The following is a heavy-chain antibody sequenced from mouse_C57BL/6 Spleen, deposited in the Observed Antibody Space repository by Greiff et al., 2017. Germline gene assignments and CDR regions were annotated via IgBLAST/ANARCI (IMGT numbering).Heavy chain of an antibody. J-gene: IGHJ2*01. D-gene: IGHD4-1*01. Sequence: QVQLQQSGAELVKPGASVKISCKASGYAFSSYWMNWVKQRPGKGLEWIGQIYPGDGDTNHNGKFKGKATLTADKSSSTAYMQLSSLTSEDSAVYFCARDGTGTGDFDYWGQGTTLTVSS. CDR3: ARDGTGTGDFDY. CDR2: IYPGDGDT. V-gene: IGHV1-80*01. CDR1: GYAFSSYW.